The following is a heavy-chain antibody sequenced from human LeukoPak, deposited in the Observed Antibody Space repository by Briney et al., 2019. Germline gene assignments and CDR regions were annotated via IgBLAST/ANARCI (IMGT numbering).Heavy chain of an antibody. V-gene: IGHV1-46*01. CDR2: INPSGGST. D-gene: IGHD2/OR15-2a*01. Sequence: ASVKVSCKASGYTFTNYYIHWVRQAPGQGLEWMGIINPSGGSTNYAQKFQGRVTMTTDTSTITVYMEVSSLRSEDTAVYYCARWRITYLDYWGQGTLVTVSS. CDR3: ARWRITYLDY. CDR1: GYTFTNYY. J-gene: IGHJ4*02.